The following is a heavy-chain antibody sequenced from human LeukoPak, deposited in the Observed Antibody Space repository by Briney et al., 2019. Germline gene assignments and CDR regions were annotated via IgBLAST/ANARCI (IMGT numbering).Heavy chain of an antibody. J-gene: IGHJ4*02. D-gene: IGHD1-26*01. CDR1: RESVCSKSAT. CDR2: TYYRSKWYN. Sequence: SQALSLTCAISRESVCSKSATSNWIRQSPSRGLEWLGRTYYRSKWYNDYALSVNSRITINPDTSKNQFPLQLNSVPPEDTAVYYCARPGSFEDYWGQGTLVTVSS. V-gene: IGHV6-1*01. CDR3: ARPGSFEDY.